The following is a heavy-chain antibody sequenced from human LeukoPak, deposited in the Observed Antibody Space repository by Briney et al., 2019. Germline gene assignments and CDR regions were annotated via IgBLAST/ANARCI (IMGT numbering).Heavy chain of an antibody. CDR3: ARTVVPAARRQYFDY. D-gene: IGHD2-2*01. V-gene: IGHV4-59*10. CDR1: GFTFSSYW. J-gene: IGHJ4*02. CDR2: IYTSGST. Sequence: PGGSLRLSCAASGFTFSSYWMSWVRQAPGKGLEWIGRIYTSGSTNYNPSLKSRVTMSVDTSKNQFSLKLSSVTAADTAVYYCARTVVPAARRQYFDYWGQGTLVTVSS.